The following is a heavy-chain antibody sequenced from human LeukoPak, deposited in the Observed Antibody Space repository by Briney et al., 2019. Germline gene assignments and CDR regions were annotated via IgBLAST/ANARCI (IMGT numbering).Heavy chain of an antibody. V-gene: IGHV4-34*01. CDR1: GGSFSGYY. D-gene: IGHD3-3*01. Sequence: PSETLSLTCAVYGGSFSGYYWSWIRQPPGKGLEWIGEINHSGSTNYNPSLKSRVTISVDTSKNQFSLKLSSVTAADTAVYYCARDRAPYYDFWSGPGWFDPWGQGTLVTVSS. CDR3: ARDRAPYYDFWSGPGWFDP. CDR2: INHSGST. J-gene: IGHJ5*02.